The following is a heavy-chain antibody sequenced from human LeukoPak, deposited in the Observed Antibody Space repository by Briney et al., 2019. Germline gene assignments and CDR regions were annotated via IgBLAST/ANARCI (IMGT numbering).Heavy chain of an antibody. CDR2: INHSGST. D-gene: IGHD6-19*01. CDR3: SRNSVAGTHNWFDP. Sequence: SETLSLACAVYGGSFSGYYWSWIRHPPGKGLEWIGEINHSGSTNYNPSLKSRVTISVDTSKNQFSLKLSSVTAADTAVYYCSRNSVAGTHNWFDPWGQGTLVTVSS. CDR1: GGSFSGYY. V-gene: IGHV4-34*01. J-gene: IGHJ5*02.